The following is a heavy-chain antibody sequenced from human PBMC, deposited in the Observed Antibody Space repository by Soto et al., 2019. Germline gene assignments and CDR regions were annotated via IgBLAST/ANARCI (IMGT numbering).Heavy chain of an antibody. D-gene: IGHD3-22*01. CDR1: GYTFTSYD. Sequence: QVQLVQSGAEVKKPGASVKVSCKASGYTFTSYDINWVRQATGQGLEWMGWRNPNSGNTGYAQKFQGRVTMTRNTYTSTADMELSSLRSEDTAVYYCGRASQGTCDSIQHWGQGTLVTVSS. CDR2: RNPNSGNT. V-gene: IGHV1-8*01. J-gene: IGHJ1*01. CDR3: GRASQGTCDSIQH.